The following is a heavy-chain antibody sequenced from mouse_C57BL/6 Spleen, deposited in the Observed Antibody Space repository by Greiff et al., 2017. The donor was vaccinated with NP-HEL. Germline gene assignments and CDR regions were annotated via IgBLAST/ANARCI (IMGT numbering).Heavy chain of an antibody. CDR1: GYTFTSYW. Sequence: QVQLQQPGAELVKPGASVKLSCKASGYTFTSYWMQWVKQRPGQGLEWIGEIDPSDSYTNYNQKFKGKATLTVDTSSSTAYMQLSSLTSEDSAVYYCARARGYYGSNYAMDYWGQGTSVTVSS. CDR2: IDPSDSYT. CDR3: ARARGYYGSNYAMDY. V-gene: IGHV1-50*01. D-gene: IGHD1-1*01. J-gene: IGHJ4*01.